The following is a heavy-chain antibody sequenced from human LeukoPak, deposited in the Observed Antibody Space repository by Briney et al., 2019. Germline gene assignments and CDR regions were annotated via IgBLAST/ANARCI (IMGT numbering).Heavy chain of an antibody. V-gene: IGHV3-74*01. D-gene: IGHD2-15*01. CDR1: GFTFSSYW. Sequence: GGSLRLSCAASGFTFSSYWMHWVRQSPGEGLVWVSRFNGDGSSTAYADSAKGRFTISRDNSKNTLYLQMNSLRAEDTAVYYCAKMREIVVVVTPIDIWGQGTVVTVSS. CDR2: FNGDGSST. J-gene: IGHJ3*02. CDR3: AKMREIVVVVTPIDI.